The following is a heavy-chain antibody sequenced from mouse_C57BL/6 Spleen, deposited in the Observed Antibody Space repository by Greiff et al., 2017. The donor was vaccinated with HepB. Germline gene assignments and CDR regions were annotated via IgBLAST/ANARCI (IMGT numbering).Heavy chain of an antibody. CDR3: ARYYPLDY. J-gene: IGHJ2*01. CDR1: GYTFTDYY. D-gene: IGHD1-1*01. Sequence: VQLQQSGPELVKPGASVKISCKASGYTFTDYYMNWVKQSHGKSLEWIGDINPNNGGTSYNQKFKGKATLTVDKSSSTAYMELRSLTSEDSAVYYCARYYPLDYWGQGTTLTVSS. V-gene: IGHV1-26*01. CDR2: INPNNGGT.